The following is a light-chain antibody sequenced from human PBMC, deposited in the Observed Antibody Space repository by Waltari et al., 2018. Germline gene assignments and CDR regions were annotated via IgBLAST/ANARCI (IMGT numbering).Light chain of an antibody. CDR3: SSYTTASSWV. V-gene: IGLV2-14*01. Sequence: QSALTQPASVSGSPGQSITISCTGTSSDVGTYNYVSWYQQEPGRAPKLIVYDVSQRPSGVSNRFSGSKSGNTASLTISGLQAEDEADYYCSSYTTASSWVFGGGTKLTVL. CDR1: SSDVGTYNY. J-gene: IGLJ3*02. CDR2: DVS.